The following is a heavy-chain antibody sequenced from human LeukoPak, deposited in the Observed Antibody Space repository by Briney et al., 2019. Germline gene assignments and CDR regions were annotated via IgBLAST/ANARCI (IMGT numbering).Heavy chain of an antibody. CDR3: ARDQGVGYSSSWYDY. V-gene: IGHV1-2*02. J-gene: IGHJ4*02. CDR2: INPNSGGT. Sequence: ASVKVSCKASGYTFTDYYIHWVRQAPGQGLEWMGWINPNSGGTNYAQNFQGRVTMTRDTSISTAYMELSRLRSDDTAVYYCARDQGVGYSSSWYDYWGQGTLVTVSS. CDR1: GYTFTDYY. D-gene: IGHD6-13*01.